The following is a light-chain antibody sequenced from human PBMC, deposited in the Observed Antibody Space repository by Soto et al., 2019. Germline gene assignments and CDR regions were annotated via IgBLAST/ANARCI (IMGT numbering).Light chain of an antibody. CDR3: QQYSSHAT. CDR1: QDVSGY. J-gene: IGKJ1*01. CDR2: AAS. V-gene: IGKV1-8*01. Sequence: AIRMTQSPSSLSASTGDRVTITCRASQDVSGYVAWYQQKPGKPPRLLIYAASTLQTGDPSRFSGSGSGTDYTLTITCLQSEDYATYYCQQYSSHATFGQGTRVEIK.